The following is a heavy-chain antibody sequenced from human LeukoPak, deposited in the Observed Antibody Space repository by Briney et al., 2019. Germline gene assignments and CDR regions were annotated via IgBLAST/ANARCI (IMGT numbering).Heavy chain of an antibody. J-gene: IGHJ4*02. CDR1: GYTFTSYW. CDR2: IYPGDSDT. Sequence: AGESLKISCKGSGYTFTSYWIGWVRQMPGKGLEWMGIIYPGDSDTRYSPSFQGQVTISADKSISTAYLQWSSLKASDTAIYYCARHAAGTWNYFDYWGRGTLVTVSS. CDR3: ARHAAGTWNYFDY. D-gene: IGHD6-19*01. V-gene: IGHV5-51*01.